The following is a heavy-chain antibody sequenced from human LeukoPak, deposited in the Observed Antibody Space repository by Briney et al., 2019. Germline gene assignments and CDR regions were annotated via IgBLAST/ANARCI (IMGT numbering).Heavy chain of an antibody. Sequence: PGGSLRLSCAASGFTFSSYAMSWVRQAPGKGLEWVSAINPTGDNTYYADSVKGRFTMSRDNSKNTLYLQINSLRAEDTAIYYCARQLGYCSDGTCYFDYWGQGSLVTVSS. J-gene: IGHJ4*02. CDR1: GFTFSSYA. CDR3: ARQLGYCSDGTCYFDY. CDR2: INPTGDNT. D-gene: IGHD2-15*01. V-gene: IGHV3-23*01.